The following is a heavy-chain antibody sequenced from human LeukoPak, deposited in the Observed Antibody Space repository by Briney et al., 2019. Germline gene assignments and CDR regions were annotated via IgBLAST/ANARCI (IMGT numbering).Heavy chain of an antibody. Sequence: ASVKVSCKVSGYTLTELSMHWVRQAPGKGLEWMGGIDPEDGETIYAQKFQGRVTMTEDTSTDTAYMELSSLRSEDTAVYYCATEGLITMVRGAAFDYWGQGTLVTVSS. J-gene: IGHJ4*02. CDR2: IDPEDGET. D-gene: IGHD3-10*01. V-gene: IGHV1-24*01. CDR1: GYTLTELS. CDR3: ATEGLITMVRGAAFDY.